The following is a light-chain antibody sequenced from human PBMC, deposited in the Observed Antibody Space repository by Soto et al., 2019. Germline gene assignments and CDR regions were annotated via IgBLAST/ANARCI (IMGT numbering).Light chain of an antibody. CDR3: QSYDTSLSGSYV. Sequence: QSVLTQPPSVSGSPGQSVTISCTGTSSDVGSYNRVSWYQQPPGTAPKLMIYEVSYRPSGVPDRFSGSKSGNTASLTISGLQAEDEADYYCQSYDTSLSGSYVFGSGTKVTVL. CDR1: SSDVGSYNR. V-gene: IGLV2-18*02. J-gene: IGLJ1*01. CDR2: EVS.